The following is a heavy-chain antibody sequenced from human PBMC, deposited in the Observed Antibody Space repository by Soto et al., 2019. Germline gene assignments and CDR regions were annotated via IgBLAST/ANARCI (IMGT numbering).Heavy chain of an antibody. J-gene: IGHJ6*02. CDR3: AAGGSSSSPYYYYGMDV. CDR2: IVVGSGST. D-gene: IGHD6-6*01. V-gene: IGHV1-58*01. Sequence: GASVKVSCKASGFTFTSSAVQWVRQARGQRLEWIGWIVVGSGSTNYAQKFQERVTITRDMSTSTAYMELSSLRSEDTAVYYCAAGGSSSSPYYYYGMDVWGQGTTVTVSS. CDR1: GFTFTSSA.